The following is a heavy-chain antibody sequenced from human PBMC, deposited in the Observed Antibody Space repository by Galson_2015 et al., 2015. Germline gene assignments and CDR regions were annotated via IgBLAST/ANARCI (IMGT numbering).Heavy chain of an antibody. CDR3: ARVGWFGELLWGYYMDV. J-gene: IGHJ6*03. CDR2: IKQDGGET. Sequence: SLRLSCAASGFTFSSYWMSWVRQAPGKGLEWVSNIKQDGGETDYVDSVKGRFTISRDNAKNSLYLQMNSLRAEDTAVYYCARVGWFGELLWGYYMDVWGKGTTVTVSS. CDR1: GFTFSSYW. D-gene: IGHD3-10*01. V-gene: IGHV3-7*01.